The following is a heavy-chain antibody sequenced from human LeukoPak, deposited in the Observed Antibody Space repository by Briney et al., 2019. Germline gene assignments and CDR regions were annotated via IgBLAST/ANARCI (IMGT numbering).Heavy chain of an antibody. Sequence: PSETLSLTCAVYGGSFSGYYWSWIRQPPGKGLEWVGEINHSGSTNYNPSLKSRVTISVDTSKNQFSLKLSSVTAADTAVYYCARGDDYGVGSYYYYGMDVWGQGTTVTVSS. CDR1: GGSFSGYY. J-gene: IGHJ6*02. V-gene: IGHV4-34*01. CDR2: INHSGST. CDR3: ARGDDYGVGSYYYYGMDV. D-gene: IGHD4-17*01.